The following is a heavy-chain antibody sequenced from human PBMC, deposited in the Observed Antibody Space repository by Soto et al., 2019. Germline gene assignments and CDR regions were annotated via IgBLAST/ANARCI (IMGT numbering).Heavy chain of an antibody. V-gene: IGHV4-4*07. CDR2: IFGSGET. Sequence: QVQLQESGPGLLKPSETLSLTCTVSGASMSNYYWSWIRQPAGKGLEWIGRIFGSGETYYNPSLKSRVILSVDLSKSHFSLELTSVTAADTAVYFCVREGDYSDNNGYPLFDYWGQGTLVTVSP. CDR3: VREGDYSDNNGYPLFDY. D-gene: IGHD3-22*01. CDR1: GASMSNYY. J-gene: IGHJ4*02.